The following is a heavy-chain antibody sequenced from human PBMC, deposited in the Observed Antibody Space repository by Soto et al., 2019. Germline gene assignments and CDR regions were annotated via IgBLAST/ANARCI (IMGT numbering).Heavy chain of an antibody. CDR3: ASERSAQDFDF. Sequence: QVQLVQSGTVVQRRGSSVKVSCQASGGTFSSHGMAWVRQAPGQGLEWMGGIIPTFGTPTYAPKFQGRVTITADKSTNTAYMELISLRSEDTGVYYCASERSAQDFDFWGQGTLITVSS. J-gene: IGHJ4*02. CDR2: IIPTFGTP. V-gene: IGHV1-69*06. CDR1: GGTFSSHG. D-gene: IGHD1-26*01.